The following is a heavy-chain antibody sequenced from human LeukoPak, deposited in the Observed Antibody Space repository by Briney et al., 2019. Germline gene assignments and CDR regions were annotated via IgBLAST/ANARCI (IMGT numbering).Heavy chain of an antibody. CDR3: ARGLHRRKYYYDSSGYNAFDI. CDR1: GGSFSGYY. V-gene: IGHV4-34*01. D-gene: IGHD3-22*01. J-gene: IGHJ3*02. CDR2: INHSGST. Sequence: PSETLSLTCAVYGGSFSGYYWSWIRQPPGKGLEWIGEINHSGSTNYNPSLKSRVTISVDTSKNQFSLKLSSVTAADTAVYYCARGLHRRKYYYDSSGYNAFDIWGQGTMVTVSS.